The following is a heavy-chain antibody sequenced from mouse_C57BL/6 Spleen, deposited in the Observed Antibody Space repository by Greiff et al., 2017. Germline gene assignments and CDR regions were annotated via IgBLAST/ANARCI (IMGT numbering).Heavy chain of an antibody. CDR1: GFTFSDYG. J-gene: IGHJ2*01. Sequence: EVQLQESGGGLVKPGGSLKLSCAASGFTFSDYGMHWVRQAPEKGLEWVAYISSGSSTIYYADTVKGRFTISRDNAKNTLFLQLTSLRSEDTAMYYCARPHYYGRSLWVDYWGQGTTLTVSS. CDR2: ISSGSSTI. V-gene: IGHV5-17*01. D-gene: IGHD1-1*01. CDR3: ARPHYYGRSLWVDY.